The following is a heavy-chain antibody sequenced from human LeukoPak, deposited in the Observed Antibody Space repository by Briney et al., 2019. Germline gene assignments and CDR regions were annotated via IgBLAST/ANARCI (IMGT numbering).Heavy chain of an antibody. Sequence: GGSLRLSCSASGFTFKSYAMHWVRQAPGKGLEWVAVISYDGNNKYYADSVKGRFTISRDNSKNTLYLQMSSLRVEDTAVCYCASSRSGWIYFDYWGQGTLVTVSS. D-gene: IGHD6-19*01. J-gene: IGHJ4*02. CDR1: GFTFKSYA. CDR2: ISYDGNNK. V-gene: IGHV3-30*15. CDR3: ASSRSGWIYFDY.